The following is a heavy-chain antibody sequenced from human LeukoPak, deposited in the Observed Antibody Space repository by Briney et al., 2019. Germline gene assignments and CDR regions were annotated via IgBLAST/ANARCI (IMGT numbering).Heavy chain of an antibody. CDR1: GGSITTYS. Sequence: PSETLSLTCTVSGGSITTYSWSWIRQPAGKGLELIGRIYASGSTTYNPSLKSRVTMSVDTSKYQFSVRLTSVAAADTAVYYCARAAYCSGASCYFDYWGQGTLVTVSS. CDR3: ARAAYCSGASCYFDY. J-gene: IGHJ4*02. V-gene: IGHV4-4*07. CDR2: IYASGST. D-gene: IGHD2-15*01.